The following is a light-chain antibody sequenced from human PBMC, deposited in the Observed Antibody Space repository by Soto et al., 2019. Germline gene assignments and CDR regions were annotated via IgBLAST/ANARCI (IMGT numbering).Light chain of an antibody. Sequence: QSALTQPASVSGSPGQSITISCTGTSSDVGGYNYVSWYQQHPGKAPKLVIYEVSNRPSEVSNRFSGSKSGNTASLTISGLQAEDEADYYCSSYTVINTLHVVFGGGTKLTVL. J-gene: IGLJ2*01. CDR3: SSYTVINTLHVV. CDR1: SSDVGGYNY. V-gene: IGLV2-14*01. CDR2: EVS.